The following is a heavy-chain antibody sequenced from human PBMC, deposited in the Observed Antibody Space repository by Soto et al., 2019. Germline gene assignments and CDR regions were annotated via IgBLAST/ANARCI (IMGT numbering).Heavy chain of an antibody. J-gene: IGHJ4*02. CDR2: IKEDGSDK. D-gene: IGHD6-25*01. Sequence: ESGGDLVQPGGSLRLSCVASGFTFNTYWMSWARQAPGKGLEWVANIKEDGSDKYYVDSVKGRFTISRDNAKNLLYLQMNSLGAGDTAMYYCARFTRGSSGDYWGQGTLVTVSS. CDR1: GFTFNTYW. CDR3: ARFTRGSSGDY. V-gene: IGHV3-7*01.